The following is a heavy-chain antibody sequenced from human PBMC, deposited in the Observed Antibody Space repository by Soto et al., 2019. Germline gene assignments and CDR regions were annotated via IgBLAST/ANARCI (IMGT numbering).Heavy chain of an antibody. V-gene: IGHV1-69*05. CDR1: GGTFSSYA. J-gene: IGHJ6*03. CDR2: VIPIFGTA. CDR3: ARGSDYYYMDV. Sequence: SVKVSCKASGGTFSSYAISWVRQAPGQGLEWMGWVIPIFGTANYAQKFQGRVTMTTNDSTSTAYMELSSLRSEDTAVYYCARGSDYYYMDVWGKGTTVTVSS. D-gene: IGHD3-10*01.